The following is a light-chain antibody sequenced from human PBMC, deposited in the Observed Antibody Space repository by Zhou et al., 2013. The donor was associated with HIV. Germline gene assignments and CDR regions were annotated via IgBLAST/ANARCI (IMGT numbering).Light chain of an antibody. CDR2: GAS. Sequence: ITQSPSSLSASTGDRVTITCRTNQTINNYLAWYQQKPGQPPRLLIYGASTRAAGVPARFSATGSGTEFALTISSLQSEDIAVYYCQQYHAWPPGTFGGGTKVEI. V-gene: IGKV3-15*01. CDR1: QTINNY. J-gene: IGKJ4*01. CDR3: QQYHAWPPGT.